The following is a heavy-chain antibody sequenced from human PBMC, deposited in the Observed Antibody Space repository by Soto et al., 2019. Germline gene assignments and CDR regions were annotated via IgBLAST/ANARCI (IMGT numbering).Heavy chain of an antibody. Sequence: SETLSLTCTVSGGSISSGTYYWGWIRQPPGKGLEWIASVYYSGTTYYNPSLKSRVTISVDTSKNQFSLQLNSATAADTAVYYCGITLYSSSRNYYHYKDVWGKGTTVTVSS. D-gene: IGHD6-6*01. V-gene: IGHV4-39*01. CDR2: VYYSGTT. CDR3: GITLYSSSRNYYHYKDV. CDR1: GGSISSGTYY. J-gene: IGHJ6*03.